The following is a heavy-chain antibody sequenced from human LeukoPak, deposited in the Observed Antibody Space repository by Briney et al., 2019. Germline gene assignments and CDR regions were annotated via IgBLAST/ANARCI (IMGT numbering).Heavy chain of an antibody. CDR3: TTVLRYYSGSYSDY. J-gene: IGHJ4*02. V-gene: IGHV3-15*01. Sequence: GGSLRLSCAASGFTFSNAWMSWVRQAPGKGLEWVGRIKSKTDGGTTDYAAPVKGRFTISRDDSKNTLYLQMNSLKTEDTAVYYCTTVLRYYSGSYSDYWGQGTLVTVSS. CDR2: IKSKTDGGTT. D-gene: IGHD3-10*01. CDR1: GFTFSNAW.